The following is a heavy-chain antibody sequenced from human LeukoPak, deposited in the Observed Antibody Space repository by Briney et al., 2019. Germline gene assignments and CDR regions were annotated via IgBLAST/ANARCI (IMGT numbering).Heavy chain of an antibody. CDR1: GFTFDDYA. Sequence: GGSLRLSCAASGFTFDDYAMHWVRQAPGKGLEWVSGISWNSGSIGYADSVKGRFTISRDNAKNSLYLQMNSLRAEDTALYYCAKGANYDLYYGMDVWGQGTTVTVSS. CDR2: ISWNSGSI. J-gene: IGHJ6*02. V-gene: IGHV3-9*01. D-gene: IGHD3-3*01. CDR3: AKGANYDLYYGMDV.